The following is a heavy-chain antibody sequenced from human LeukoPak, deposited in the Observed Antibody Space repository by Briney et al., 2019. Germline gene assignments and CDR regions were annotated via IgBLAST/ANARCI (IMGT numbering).Heavy chain of an antibody. D-gene: IGHD3-10*01. Sequence: PGRSLRLSCAASGFTFSSYGMHWVRQAPGKGLEWVAVIWYDGSNKYYADSVKGRFTISRDNSKNTVYLEMNSLRAEDTAVYYCARDAGSSPFDYWGQGTLVTVSS. CDR1: GFTFSSYG. J-gene: IGHJ4*02. CDR3: ARDAGSSPFDY. V-gene: IGHV3-33*01. CDR2: IWYDGSNK.